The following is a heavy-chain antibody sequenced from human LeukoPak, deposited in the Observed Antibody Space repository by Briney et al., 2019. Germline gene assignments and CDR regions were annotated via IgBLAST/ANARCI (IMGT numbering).Heavy chain of an antibody. Sequence: SVKVSCKASGGTFSSYAISWVRQAPGQGLEWMGGIIPIFGTANYAQKFQGRVTITTDESTSTAHMELSSLRSEDTAVYYCAREGVGSYGSFAYWGQGTLVTVSS. D-gene: IGHD5-18*01. CDR3: AREGVGSYGSFAY. CDR2: IIPIFGTA. V-gene: IGHV1-69*05. J-gene: IGHJ4*02. CDR1: GGTFSSYA.